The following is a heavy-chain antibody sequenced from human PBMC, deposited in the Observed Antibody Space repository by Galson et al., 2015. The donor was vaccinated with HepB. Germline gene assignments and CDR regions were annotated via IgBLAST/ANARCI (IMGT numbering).Heavy chain of an antibody. J-gene: IGHJ6*03. Sequence: SLRLSCAASGFAFSSYSMNWVRQAPGKGLEWVSYISSSSSTIYYADSVKGRFTISRDNAKNSLYLQMNSLRAEDTAVYYCARERTTVTKGYYYYYMDVWGKGTTVTVSS. V-gene: IGHV3-48*01. D-gene: IGHD4-17*01. CDR1: GFAFSSYS. CDR3: ARERTTVTKGYYYYYMDV. CDR2: ISSSSSTI.